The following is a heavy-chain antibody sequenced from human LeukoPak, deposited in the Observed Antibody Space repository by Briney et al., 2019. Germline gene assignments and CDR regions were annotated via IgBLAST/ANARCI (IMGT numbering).Heavy chain of an antibody. J-gene: IGHJ5*02. CDR1: GYTFSSYG. D-gene: IGHD2-2*01. CDR2: ISAYNGNT. Sequence: GASVKVSCKASGYTFSSYGISWVRQAPGQGLEWMGWISAYNGNTNYAQMVQGRVTMTTDTSTSTAYMEVRSLRSDDTAMYYYARDVGDIVTIPAAISVPWGQGTLVTVSS. V-gene: IGHV1-18*01. CDR3: ARDVGDIVTIPAAISVP.